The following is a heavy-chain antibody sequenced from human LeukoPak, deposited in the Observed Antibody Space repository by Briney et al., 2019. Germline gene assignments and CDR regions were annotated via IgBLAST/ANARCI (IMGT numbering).Heavy chain of an antibody. CDR3: AKEPYSSGWLPALNYYYYYGMDV. CDR1: GFTFSSYG. Sequence: GGSLRLSCAASGFTFSSYGMHWVRQAPGKGLEWVAVISYDGSNKYYADSVKGRFTISRDNSKNTLYLQMNSLRADDTAVYYCAKEPYSSGWLPALNYYYYYGMDVWGQGTTVTVSS. CDR2: ISYDGSNK. J-gene: IGHJ6*02. D-gene: IGHD6-19*01. V-gene: IGHV3-30*18.